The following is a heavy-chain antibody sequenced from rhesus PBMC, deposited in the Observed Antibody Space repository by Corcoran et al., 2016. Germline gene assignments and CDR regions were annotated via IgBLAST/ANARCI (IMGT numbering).Heavy chain of an antibody. J-gene: IGHJ4*01. CDR1: GGSISSSNL. CDR3: ARDRRYGSGYHFDY. Sequence: QVHLQESGPGLVKPSAPLSLTCPVSGGSISSSNLWGWIRQPPGKRLEWIGYISGSSGSTYYNPSLKSRVTISKDTSKNQFSLKLSSVTAADTAVYYCARDRRYGSGYHFDYWGQGVLVTVSS. D-gene: IGHD3-28*01. CDR2: ISGSSGST. V-gene: IGHV4S19*01.